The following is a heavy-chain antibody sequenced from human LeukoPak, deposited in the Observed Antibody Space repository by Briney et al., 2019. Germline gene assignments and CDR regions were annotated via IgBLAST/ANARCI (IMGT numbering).Heavy chain of an antibody. V-gene: IGHV1-8*01. CDR3: ARGAGLIAARLYYYYYYYMDV. CDR1: GYTFTSYD. CDR2: MNPNSGST. J-gene: IGHJ6*03. D-gene: IGHD6-6*01. Sequence: ASVKVSCKASGYTFTSYDINWVRQATGQGLEWMGWMNPNSGSTGYAQKFQGRVTMTRNTSISTAYMELSSLRSEDTAVYYCARGAGLIAARLYYYYYYYMDVWGKGTTVTVSS.